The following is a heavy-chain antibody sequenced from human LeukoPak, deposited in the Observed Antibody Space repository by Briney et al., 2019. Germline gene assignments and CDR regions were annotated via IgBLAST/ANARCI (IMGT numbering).Heavy chain of an antibody. D-gene: IGHD3-10*01. J-gene: IGHJ5*02. Sequence: PSETLSLTCTVSGGSISSYYWSWIRQPPGKGLEWIGYIYYSGSTNYNPSLKSRVTISVDTSKNQFSLKLSSVTAADTAVYYCARAIWFGEFDPWGQGTLVTVSS. CDR2: IYYSGST. CDR1: GGSISSYY. CDR3: ARAIWFGEFDP. V-gene: IGHV4-59*01.